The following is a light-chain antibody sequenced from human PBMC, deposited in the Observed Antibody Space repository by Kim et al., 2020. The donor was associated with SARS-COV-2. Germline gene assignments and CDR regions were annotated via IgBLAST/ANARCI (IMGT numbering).Light chain of an antibody. CDR3: AVWDDSLKQGV. V-gene: IGLV1-44*01. Sequence: QPVLTQPPSASGTPGQRVTISCSGSSSNIGSNNVVWYQQLPGAAPNLLIYSNNQRPSGIPDRFSGSRSGTSASLAISGLLSGDEADYYCAVWDDSLKQGVFGGGTQLTVL. CDR1: SSNIGSNN. CDR2: SNN. J-gene: IGLJ3*02.